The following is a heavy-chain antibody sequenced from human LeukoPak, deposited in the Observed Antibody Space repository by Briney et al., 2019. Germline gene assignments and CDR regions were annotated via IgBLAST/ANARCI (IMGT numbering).Heavy chain of an antibody. CDR1: GFTVSSNY. J-gene: IGHJ5*02. Sequence: PGGSLRLSCAASGFTVSSNYMSWVRQAPGKGLEWVSVIYSGGSTYYADSVKGRFTISRDNSKNTLYLQMNSLRAEDTAVYYCAIPRPENAYYYDSSAPGWFDPWGQGTLVTVSS. V-gene: IGHV3-53*01. D-gene: IGHD3-22*01. CDR2: IYSGGST. CDR3: AIPRPENAYYYDSSAPGWFDP.